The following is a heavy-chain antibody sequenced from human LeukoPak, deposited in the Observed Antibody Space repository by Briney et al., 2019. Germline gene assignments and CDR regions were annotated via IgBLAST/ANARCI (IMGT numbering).Heavy chain of an antibody. CDR2: ICSSGNTI. J-gene: IGHJ5*02. Sequence: PGGSLRLSSAASGFTLSDYYMSWIRQGPGKGLEWGSYICSSGNTIYYADPLKGRFTISRDNAKNSLSLQRNSLRAEDTAVYYSAREVVGATGSKWFDPWGEGTLVTVSS. CDR3: AREVVGATGSKWFDP. D-gene: IGHD1-26*01. CDR1: GFTLSDYY. V-gene: IGHV3-11*04.